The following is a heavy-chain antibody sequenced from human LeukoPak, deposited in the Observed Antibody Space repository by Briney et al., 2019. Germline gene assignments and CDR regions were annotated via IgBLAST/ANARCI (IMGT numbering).Heavy chain of an antibody. CDR1: GYTLTELS. V-gene: IGHV1-24*01. CDR2: FDPEDGET. CDR3: ATGPRTIFGVVPDY. D-gene: IGHD3-3*01. J-gene: IGHJ4*02. Sequence: GASVKVSCKVSGYTLTELSMHWVRQAPGKGLEWMGGFDPEDGETIYAQKFQGRVTMTEDTSTDTAYMELSSLRSEDTAVYYCATGPRTIFGVVPDYWGQGTLVTVSS.